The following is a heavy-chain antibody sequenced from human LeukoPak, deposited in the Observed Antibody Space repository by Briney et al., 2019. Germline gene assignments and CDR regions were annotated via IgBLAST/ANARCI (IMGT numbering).Heavy chain of an antibody. CDR2: INSDGINT. CDR1: GFTFSGHW. CDR3: ARDLGQYYDTSDNWFDP. J-gene: IGHJ5*02. Sequence: GGPLRLSCAASGFTFSGHWMHWVRQAPGKGLVWVSRINSDGINTSYADSVKGRFTISRDNAKNTLNLQMNSLRAEDTAVYYCARDLGQYYDTSDNWFDPWGQGTLVTVSS. D-gene: IGHD3-22*01. V-gene: IGHV3-74*01.